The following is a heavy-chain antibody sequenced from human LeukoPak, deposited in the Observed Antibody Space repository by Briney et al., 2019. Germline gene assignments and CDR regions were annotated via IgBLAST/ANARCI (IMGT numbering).Heavy chain of an antibody. CDR3: AREASCITIFGVALCGMDV. CDR1: GYTFTSYY. V-gene: IGHV1-46*01. J-gene: IGHJ6*02. Sequence: ASVKVSCKASGYTFTSYYMHWVRQAPGQGLEWMGIINPSGGSTSYAQKFQGRVTMTRDTSTSTVYMELSSLRSEDTAVYYCAREASCITIFGVALCGMDVWGQGTTVTVSS. CDR2: INPSGGST. D-gene: IGHD3-3*01.